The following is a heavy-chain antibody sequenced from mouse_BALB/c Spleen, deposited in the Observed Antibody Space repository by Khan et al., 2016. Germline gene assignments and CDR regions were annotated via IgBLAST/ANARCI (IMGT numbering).Heavy chain of an antibody. CDR1: GFNIKDTY. Sequence: VQLKQSGAELVKPGASVKLSCTTSGFNIKDTYMHWVKQRPEQGLEWIGRIDPANGNTKYDPKFQGQAIITADTSSSTAYLQLSSLTSEDTAVYYCVSSAVYEYAWFAYGGQGTLVTVSA. CDR3: VSSAVYEYAWFAY. V-gene: IGHV14-3*02. J-gene: IGHJ3*01. D-gene: IGHD1-1*02. CDR2: IDPANGNT.